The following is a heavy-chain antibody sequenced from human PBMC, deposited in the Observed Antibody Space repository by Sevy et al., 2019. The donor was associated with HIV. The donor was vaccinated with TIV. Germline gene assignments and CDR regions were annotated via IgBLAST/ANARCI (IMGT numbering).Heavy chain of an antibody. J-gene: IGHJ6*02. V-gene: IGHV3-48*01. CDR3: AREGGYSDQGMDV. D-gene: IGHD5-12*01. CDR2: ISSSSNTI. Sequence: GGSLRLSCAAPGFTFSNYNMNWVRQAPGKGLEWASYISSSSNTIYYADSVKGRFTISRDNDKNSLYLEMNSLRAEDTAVYYCAREGGYSDQGMDVWGLGTTVTVSS. CDR1: GFTFSNYN.